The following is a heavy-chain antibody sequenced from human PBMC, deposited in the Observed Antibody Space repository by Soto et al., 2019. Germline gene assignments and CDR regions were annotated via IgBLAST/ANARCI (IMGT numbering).Heavy chain of an antibody. CDR2: INHSGST. CDR3: ARGLKRWYYDFWIRYSGEPGVPYYMDV. Sequence: SETLSLTCAVYGGSFSGYYWSWNRQPPGKGLEWIGEINHSGSTNYNPSLKSRVTISIDTSKNQFSLKLSSVTAADTAVYYCARGLKRWYYDFWIRYSGEPGVPYYMDVWVKGTTVTVSS. D-gene: IGHD3-3*01. J-gene: IGHJ6*03. V-gene: IGHV4-34*01. CDR1: GGSFSGYY.